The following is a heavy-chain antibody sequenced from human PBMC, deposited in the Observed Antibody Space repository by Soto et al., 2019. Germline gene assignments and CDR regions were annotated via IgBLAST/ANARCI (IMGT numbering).Heavy chain of an antibody. CDR1: GDTFSTYS. CDR3: AREGLVLVPTTVNSDYYYYAMDV. Sequence: EASVKVSCKASGDTFSTYSITWMRQAPGRGPEWVGGIIPRSAKSNYAQKFEGRVTITADESTSTAYMELSSLRSEDTAVYYCAREGLVLVPTTVNSDYYYYAMDVWGQGTTVTVSS. CDR2: IIPRSAKS. J-gene: IGHJ6*02. D-gene: IGHD2-2*01. V-gene: IGHV1-69*13.